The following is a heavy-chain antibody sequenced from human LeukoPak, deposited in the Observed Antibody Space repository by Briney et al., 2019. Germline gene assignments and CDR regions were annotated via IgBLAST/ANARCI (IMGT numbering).Heavy chain of an antibody. CDR1: GFTFSSYG. V-gene: IGHV3-30*02. J-gene: IGHJ4*02. CDR3: TTLRGGSSLYTYYFDY. Sequence: GGSLRLSCAASGFTFSSYGMHWVRQAPGKGLEWVAFIRYDGSNKYYADSVKGRFTISRDNSKNTLYLQMNSLKTEDTAVYYCTTLRGGSSLYTYYFDYWGQGTLVTVSS. D-gene: IGHD6-13*01. CDR2: IRYDGSNK.